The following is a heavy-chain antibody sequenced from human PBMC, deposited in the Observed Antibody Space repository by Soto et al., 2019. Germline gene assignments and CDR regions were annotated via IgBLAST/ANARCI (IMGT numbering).Heavy chain of an antibody. J-gene: IGHJ4*02. D-gene: IGHD3-10*01. Sequence: QLQLQESGPGLVKPSETLSLTCTVSGGSISSSSSYWGWIRQPPGKGLEWIGSINYSGSTYYKPSLKSRVTISVDTSKNQFSLKLSSVTAADTAVYYCARLIYGSGIGGLDYWGQGTLVTVSS. CDR3: ARLIYGSGIGGLDY. V-gene: IGHV4-39*01. CDR1: GGSISSSSSY. CDR2: INYSGST.